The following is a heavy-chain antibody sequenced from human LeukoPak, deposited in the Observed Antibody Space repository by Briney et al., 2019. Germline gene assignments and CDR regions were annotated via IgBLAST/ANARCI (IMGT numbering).Heavy chain of an antibody. CDR3: AKDGGYFDFDY. V-gene: IGHV3-23*01. J-gene: IGHJ4*02. CDR1: GFTFSSYA. CDR2: ISPSGDIL. D-gene: IGHD3-16*01. Sequence: QPGGSLRLSCAASGFTFSSYAMSWVRQAPGKGLEWVSGISPSGDILYYADSVKGQFTISRDNSKNTVSLQMNSLRAEDTALYYCAKDGGYFDFDYWGQGTLVTVSS.